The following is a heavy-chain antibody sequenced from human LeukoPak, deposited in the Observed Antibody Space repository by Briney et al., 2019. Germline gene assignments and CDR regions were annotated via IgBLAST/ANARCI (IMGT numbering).Heavy chain of an antibody. D-gene: IGHD3-22*01. CDR1: GFTFSSYW. Sequence: GGSLRLSCAASGFTFSSYWMSLGRQAPGKGLEWVANIKQDGSEKYYVDSVKGRFTISRDNAKNSLYLQMNSLRAEDTAVYYCARDSTYYYDSSGYPQFDYWGQGTLVTVSS. J-gene: IGHJ4*02. V-gene: IGHV3-7*01. CDR2: IKQDGSEK. CDR3: ARDSTYYYDSSGYPQFDY.